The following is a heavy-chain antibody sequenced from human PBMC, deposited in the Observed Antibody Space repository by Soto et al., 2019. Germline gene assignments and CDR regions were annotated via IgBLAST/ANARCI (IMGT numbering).Heavy chain of an antibody. V-gene: IGHV3-30-3*01. CDR2: ISYDGSNK. Sequence: QVQLVESGGGVVQPGRSVRLSCAASGFTFSSYAMHWVRQAPGKGLEWVAVISYDGSNKYYADSVKGRFTISRDNSKNSLYLQMNSLRAEDTAVYYCARERIVVVPAAIVGAFDIWGQGTMVTVSS. D-gene: IGHD2-2*02. CDR1: GFTFSSYA. J-gene: IGHJ3*02. CDR3: ARERIVVVPAAIVGAFDI.